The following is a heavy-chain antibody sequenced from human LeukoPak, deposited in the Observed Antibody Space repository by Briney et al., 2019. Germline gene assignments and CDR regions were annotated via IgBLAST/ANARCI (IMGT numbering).Heavy chain of an antibody. V-gene: IGHV3-23*01. CDR1: GFTFSSYG. D-gene: IGHD6-13*01. J-gene: IGHJ5*02. Sequence: GGSLRLSCAASGFTFSSYGMSWVRQAPGKGLEWVSAISGSGGSTYYADSVKGRFTISRDNSKNTLYLQMNSLRAEDTAVYYCANQGQLVLGWFNPWGQGTLVTVSS. CDR2: ISGSGGST. CDR3: ANQGQLVLGWFNP.